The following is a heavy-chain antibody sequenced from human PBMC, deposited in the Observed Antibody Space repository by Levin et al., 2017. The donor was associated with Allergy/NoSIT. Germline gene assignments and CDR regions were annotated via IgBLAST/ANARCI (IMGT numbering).Heavy chain of an antibody. CDR2: ISAYNGNT. Sequence: ASVKVSCKASGYTFTSYGISWVRQAPGQGLEWMGWISAYNGNTNYAQKLQGRVTMTTDTSTSTAYMELRSLRSDDTAVYYCARDGAYSSSRDGWFDPWGQGTLVTVSS. V-gene: IGHV1-18*01. J-gene: IGHJ5*02. CDR1: GYTFTSYG. D-gene: IGHD6-13*01. CDR3: ARDGAYSSSRDGWFDP.